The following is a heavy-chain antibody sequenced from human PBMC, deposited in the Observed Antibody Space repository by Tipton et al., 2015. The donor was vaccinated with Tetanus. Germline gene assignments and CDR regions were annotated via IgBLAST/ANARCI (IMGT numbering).Heavy chain of an antibody. CDR2: IYYNGDT. CDR1: GVSINNYY. D-gene: IGHD1-1*01. CDR3: ARANNEFPKKGPFDY. V-gene: IGHV4-59*01. Sequence: TLSLTCSVSGVSINNYYWNWIRQSPGKGLEWLGNIYYNGDTDYNPSLRGRATISLDKAKNHFSLRLRSVTAADTALYYCARANNEFPKKGPFDYWGQGALVIVSS. J-gene: IGHJ4*02.